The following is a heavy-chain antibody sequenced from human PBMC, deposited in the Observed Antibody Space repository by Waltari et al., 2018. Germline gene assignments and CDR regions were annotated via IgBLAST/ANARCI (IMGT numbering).Heavy chain of an antibody. J-gene: IGHJ4*02. D-gene: IGHD4-17*01. CDR1: GGSISSSSYY. CDR2: IYYSGST. V-gene: IGHV4-39*01. Sequence: QLQLQELGPGLVKPSETLSLTCTVSGGSISSSSYYWGWIRQPPGKGLEWIGSIYYSGSTYYNPSLKSRVTISVDTSKNQFSLKLSSVTAADTAVYYCARRYYGDPFDYWGQGTLVTVSS. CDR3: ARRYYGDPFDY.